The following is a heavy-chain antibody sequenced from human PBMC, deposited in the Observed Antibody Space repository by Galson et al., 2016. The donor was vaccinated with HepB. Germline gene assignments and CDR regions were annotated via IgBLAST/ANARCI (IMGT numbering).Heavy chain of an antibody. CDR3: AKMSESLTYYYGMDV. Sequence: SLRLSCAASGFTFSTYWMTWVRQAPGKGLEWVANIKQDGGGKYYVDSVKGRFTISRDNAEKSLYLQMNSLRAEDTAVYYCAKMSESLTYYYGMDVWGQGTTLTVSS. CDR1: GFTFSTYW. V-gene: IGHV3-7*01. J-gene: IGHJ6*02. CDR2: IKQDGGGK. D-gene: IGHD1-26*01.